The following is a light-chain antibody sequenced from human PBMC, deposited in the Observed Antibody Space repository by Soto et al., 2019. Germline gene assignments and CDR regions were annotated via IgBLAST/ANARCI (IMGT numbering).Light chain of an antibody. CDR1: QSVSSGY. CDR3: QQYTYSPWT. CDR2: GAS. J-gene: IGKJ1*01. Sequence: EVVLTQSPGTLSLSPGERATLSCRASQSVSSGYLGWYQQEPGQAPRLLIYGASSRATGIPDRFSGSGSGTDFTLTISRLEPEDFAVYFCQQYTYSPWTFGQGTKVEIK. V-gene: IGKV3-20*01.